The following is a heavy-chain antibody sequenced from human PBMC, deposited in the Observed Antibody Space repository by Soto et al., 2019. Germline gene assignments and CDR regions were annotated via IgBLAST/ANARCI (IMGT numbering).Heavy chain of an antibody. J-gene: IGHJ6*02. CDR1: GYSFTSYW. V-gene: IGHV5-51*01. CDR3: ARKKNSYGMDL. CDR2: IDPGDSDT. Sequence: GESLKISCKASGYSFTSYWISCVSQMPGKGLEWMGIIDPGDSDTRYSPSFQGQVTISADKSISTAYLQWSSLKASDTATYYCARKKNSYGMDLWGQGTKASVSS.